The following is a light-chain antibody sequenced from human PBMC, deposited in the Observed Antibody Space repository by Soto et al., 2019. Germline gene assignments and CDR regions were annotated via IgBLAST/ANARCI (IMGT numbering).Light chain of an antibody. CDR1: ENINMW. V-gene: IGKV1-5*03. CDR2: RAS. Sequence: DVQLTQSNSTLSASVGDRVTITCRASENINMWLAWYQQKPGQAPRLLIQRASRVERGVPSRFSGSGSDTEFTLTISSLQPDDFATYYCQQYNRYFKSFGQGTKVDI. CDR3: QQYNRYFKS. J-gene: IGKJ1*01.